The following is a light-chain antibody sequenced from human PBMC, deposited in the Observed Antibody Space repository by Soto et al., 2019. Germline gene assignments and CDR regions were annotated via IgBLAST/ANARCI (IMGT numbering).Light chain of an antibody. CDR1: SSDVATYNL. CDR2: EVT. CDR3: GSRV. V-gene: IGLV2-23*02. Sequence: QSALTQPASVSGSPGQSITISCTGTSSDVATYNLVSWYQQRPGTAPQLIIYEVTKRPSGVSTRFPGSQSGNTASLTISGLQADDEADYYCGSRVFGGGTKLTVL. J-gene: IGLJ3*02.